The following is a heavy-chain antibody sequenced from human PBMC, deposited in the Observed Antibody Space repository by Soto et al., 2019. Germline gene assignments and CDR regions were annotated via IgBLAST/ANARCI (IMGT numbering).Heavy chain of an antibody. J-gene: IGHJ6*02. D-gene: IGHD2-2*01. Sequence: QVQLVQSGAEVQKPGSSVKVSCKASGGTFSSYAISWVRQAPGQGLEWMGGIIPIFGTANYAQKFQGRVTITADESTSTAYMELSSLRSEDTAVYYCVGVVPAAIDYYYYGMDVWGQGTTVTVSS. CDR1: GGTFSSYA. CDR2: IIPIFGTA. V-gene: IGHV1-69*01. CDR3: VGVVPAAIDYYYYGMDV.